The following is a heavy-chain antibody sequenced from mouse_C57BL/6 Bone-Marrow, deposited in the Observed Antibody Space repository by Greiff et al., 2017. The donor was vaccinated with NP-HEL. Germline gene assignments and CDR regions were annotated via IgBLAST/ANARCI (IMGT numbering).Heavy chain of an antibody. D-gene: IGHD1-1*01. CDR1: GFSLTSYG. CDR3: ARNEGKLPYYYAMDY. CDR2: IWSGGST. J-gene: IGHJ4*01. V-gene: IGHV2-2*01. Sequence: VQLVESGPGLVQPSQSLSITCTVSGFSLTSYGVHWVRQSPGKGLEWLGVIWSGGSTDYNAAFISRLSISKDNSKSQVFFKMNSLQADDTAIYYCARNEGKLPYYYAMDYWGQGTSVTVSS.